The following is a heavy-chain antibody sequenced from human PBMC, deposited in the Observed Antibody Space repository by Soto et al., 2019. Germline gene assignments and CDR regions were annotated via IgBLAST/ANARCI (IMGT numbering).Heavy chain of an antibody. CDR1: GGSFSGYY. D-gene: IGHD3-3*01. CDR3: ARAQSRGDFWSGYYNYYYYGMDV. Sequence: TSETLSLTCAVYGGSFSGYYWSWIRQPPGKGLEWIGEINHSGSTNYNPSLKSRVTISVDTSKNQFSLKLSSVTAADTAVYYCARAQSRGDFWSGYYNYYYYGMDVWGQGTTVTVSS. CDR2: INHSGST. J-gene: IGHJ6*02. V-gene: IGHV4-34*01.